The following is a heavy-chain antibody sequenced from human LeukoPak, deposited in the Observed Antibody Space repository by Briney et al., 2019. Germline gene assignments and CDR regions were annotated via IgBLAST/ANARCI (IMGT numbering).Heavy chain of an antibody. CDR3: ARGVTGGWYGDFQH. CDR1: GVSISTSTYY. CDR2: IYYSGST. D-gene: IGHD6-19*01. Sequence: PSETLSLTCTVSGVSISTSTYYWAWIRQPPGKGLEWIGYIYYSGSTNYDPSLKSRVTISVDTSKNQFSLKLSSVTAADTAVYYCARGVTGGWYGDFQHWGQGTLVTVSS. V-gene: IGHV4-61*05. J-gene: IGHJ1*01.